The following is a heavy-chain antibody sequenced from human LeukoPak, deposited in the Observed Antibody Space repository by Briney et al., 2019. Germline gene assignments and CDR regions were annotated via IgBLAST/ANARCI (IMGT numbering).Heavy chain of an antibody. J-gene: IGHJ6*03. D-gene: IGHD3-16*02. CDR2: IYVTGT. Sequence: ASETLSLTRTVSGGSIGTYYWSWIRQSPGKGLEWIGYIYVTGTRYNPYLQSRVTISVDRSRNQFFLKMSSVTAADTAVYYCARHIGGGIEDMDVWGKGTKVIVSS. V-gene: IGHV4-59*08. CDR1: GGSIGTYY. CDR3: ARHIGGGIEDMDV.